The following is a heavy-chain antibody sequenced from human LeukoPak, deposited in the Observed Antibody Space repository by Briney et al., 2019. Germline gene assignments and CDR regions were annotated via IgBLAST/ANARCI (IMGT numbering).Heavy chain of an antibody. CDR1: GYTFTGYY. J-gene: IGHJ6*03. CDR2: INPNSGGT. Sequence: ASVTVSCKASGYTFTGYYMHWVRQAPGQGLEWMGWINPNSGGTNYAQKFQGRVTMTRDTSISTAYMELSRLRSDDTAVYYCARDGVYCSGGSCYPTYYYYYYMDVWGKGTTVTISS. V-gene: IGHV1-2*02. CDR3: ARDGVYCSGGSCYPTYYYYYYMDV. D-gene: IGHD2-15*01.